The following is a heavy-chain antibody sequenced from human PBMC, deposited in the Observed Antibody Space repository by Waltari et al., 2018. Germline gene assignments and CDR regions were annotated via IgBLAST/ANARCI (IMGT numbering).Heavy chain of an antibody. V-gene: IGHV1-69*12. J-gene: IGHJ3*02. CDR1: GGNFGRDA. Sequence: VQLVQSGAEVQKPGSSVRVSCRASGGNFGRDAITWVRQTPGQGLEWMGGTITIFGSPMYAPKFQGRVSITADELTYTVYMELNSLRSDDTAIYYCARRKLGEAFDIWGQGTMVIVSS. CDR3: ARRKLGEAFDI. CDR2: TITIFGSP. D-gene: IGHD3-16*01.